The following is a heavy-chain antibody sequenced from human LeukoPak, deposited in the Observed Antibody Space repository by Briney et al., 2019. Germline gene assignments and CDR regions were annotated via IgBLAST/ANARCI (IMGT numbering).Heavy chain of an antibody. CDR3: ARAALTYYYGSGSRYYFDY. Sequence: PSETLSLTCAVYGGSFSGYYWSRIRQPPGKGLEWIGEINHSGSTNYNPSLKSRVTISVDTSKNQFSLKLSSVTAADTAVYYCARAALTYYYGSGSRYYFDYWGQGTLVTVSS. V-gene: IGHV4-34*01. CDR2: INHSGST. D-gene: IGHD3-10*01. J-gene: IGHJ4*02. CDR1: GGSFSGYY.